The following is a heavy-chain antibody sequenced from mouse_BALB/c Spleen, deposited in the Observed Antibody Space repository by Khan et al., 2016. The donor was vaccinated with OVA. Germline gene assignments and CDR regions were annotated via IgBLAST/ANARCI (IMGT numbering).Heavy chain of an antibody. J-gene: IGHJ3*01. Sequence: EVQLVGSGPGLVKPSQSLSLTCTVTGYSITSEYAWNWIRQFPGNKLEWMGYINYSGNTRYNPSLKSRVSITRDTSKNQFFLQLISVTTEDTATYYCTRKDYYDYDPFPYWGQGTLVTVSA. CDR1: GYSITSEYA. CDR3: TRKDYYDYDPFPY. D-gene: IGHD2-4*01. V-gene: IGHV3-2*02. CDR2: INYSGNT.